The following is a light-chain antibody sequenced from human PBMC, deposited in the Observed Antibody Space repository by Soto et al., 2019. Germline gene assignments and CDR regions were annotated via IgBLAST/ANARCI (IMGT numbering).Light chain of an antibody. J-gene: IGKJ5*01. Sequence: DVVMTQTPLSLSVAPGQPASISCKSSQSLLHITGETFLFWYLQKPGQSPQLLIYEVSTRVSGVPDRFSGSGSGTDFTLEISRVETDDVGIYSCMQSTQRPPTFGQGTRLVS. CDR1: QSLLHITGETF. CDR3: MQSTQRPPT. V-gene: IGKV2D-29*02. CDR2: EVS.